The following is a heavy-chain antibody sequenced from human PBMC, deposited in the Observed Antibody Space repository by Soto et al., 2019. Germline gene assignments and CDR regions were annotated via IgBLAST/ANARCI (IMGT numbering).Heavy chain of an antibody. Sequence: SETLSLTCTVAGGSMTRSGDYWGWIRQPPGNELQYIGSVYNNGQTYYNPSLTSPVTISIDTSKNQFSLSLRSVTAADTAVYFCARDKLDITMAAGFYYYYGMDVWGQGTTVTVSS. CDR3: ARDKLDITMAAGFYYYYGMDV. CDR1: GGSMTRSGDY. CDR2: VYNNGQT. V-gene: IGHV4-39*02. D-gene: IGHD3-10*01. J-gene: IGHJ6*02.